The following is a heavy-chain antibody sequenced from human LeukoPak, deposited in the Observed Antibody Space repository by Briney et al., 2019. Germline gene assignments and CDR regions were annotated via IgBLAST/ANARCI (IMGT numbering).Heavy chain of an antibody. J-gene: IGHJ4*02. Sequence: SETLSLTCTVSGGSIRSSSYYWGWIRQPPGKGLEWIGSIYYSGSTYYNPSLKSRVTISADTPKNQFSLKLSSVTAADTAVYYCARRVGAHSQQLARYIDYWGQGTLVTVSS. CDR3: ARRVGAHSQQLARYIDY. D-gene: IGHD6-13*01. V-gene: IGHV4-39*01. CDR1: GGSIRSSSYY. CDR2: IYYSGST.